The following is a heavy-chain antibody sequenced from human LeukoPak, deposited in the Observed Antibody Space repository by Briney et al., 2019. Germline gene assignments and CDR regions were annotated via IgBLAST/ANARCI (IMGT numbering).Heavy chain of an antibody. Sequence: GGSLRLSCAASGFTFSSYGMHWVRQAPGKGLEWVAVISYDGSNKYYADSVKGRFTISRDNSKNTLYLQMNSLRAEDTAVYYCARVCNNHYYHSNTSWFDPWGQGTLVTVSS. V-gene: IGHV3-30*03. CDR2: ISYDGSNK. D-gene: IGHD3-22*01. CDR1: GFTFSSYG. J-gene: IGHJ5*02. CDR3: ARVCNNHYYHSNTSWFDP.